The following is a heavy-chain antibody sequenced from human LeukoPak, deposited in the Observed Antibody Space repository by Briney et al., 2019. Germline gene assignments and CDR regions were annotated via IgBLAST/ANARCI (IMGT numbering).Heavy chain of an antibody. D-gene: IGHD3-10*01. CDR2: ISSSGSTI. Sequence: GGSLRLSCAASGFTFSSYEMNWVRQAPGKGLEWVSYISSSGSTIYYADSVKGRFTISRDNAKNSLYLQMNSLRAEDTAVYYCARDMGPYYGSGSYIDYWGQGTLVTVSS. CDR1: GFTFSSYE. V-gene: IGHV3-48*03. J-gene: IGHJ4*02. CDR3: ARDMGPYYGSGSYIDY.